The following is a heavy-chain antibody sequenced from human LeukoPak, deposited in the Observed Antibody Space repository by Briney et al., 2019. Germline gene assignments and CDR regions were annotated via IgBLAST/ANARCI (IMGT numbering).Heavy chain of an antibody. CDR2: INPSGGST. J-gene: IGHJ3*02. CDR1: GYTFTSYY. V-gene: IGHV1-46*01. CDR3: ARERGDSQMAFDI. D-gene: IGHD2-21*01. Sequence: GASVKVSCKASGYTFTSYYMHWVRQAPGQGLEWMEIINPSGGSTSYAQKFQGRVTMTRDTSTSTVYMEMSSLRSGDTAVYYCARERGDSQMAFDIWGQGTIVTVSS.